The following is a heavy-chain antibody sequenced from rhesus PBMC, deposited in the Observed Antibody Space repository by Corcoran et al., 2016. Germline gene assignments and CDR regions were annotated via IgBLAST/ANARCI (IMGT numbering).Heavy chain of an antibody. J-gene: IGHJ4*01. CDR3: ASVYSNYDY. D-gene: IGHD4-23*01. CDR2: IDTSSGNT. V-gene: IGHV4-165*02. CDR1: GDSISGYY. Sequence: QVQLQESGPGLVKPSETLSLTCAVSGDSISGYYWNGIRQPPGKGLGWMGSIDTSSGNTYYNPSLKRRVTISTDTSKNQLSLKLTSVTAADTALYYCASVYSNYDYWGQGVLVTVSS.